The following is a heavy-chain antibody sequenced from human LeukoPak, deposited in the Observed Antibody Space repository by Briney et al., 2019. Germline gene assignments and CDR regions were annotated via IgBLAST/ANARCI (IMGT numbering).Heavy chain of an antibody. V-gene: IGHV3-7*01. CDR3: VGGDY. Sequence: GGSLRLSCAASGFTFSHHGMNWVRQAPGKGLECVANINQDGSDKYYVDSVKGRFTISRDNTKNSLYLQMNSLRAEDTAVYYCVGGDYWGQGTLVTVSS. CDR2: INQDGSDK. J-gene: IGHJ4*02. CDR1: GFTFSHHG.